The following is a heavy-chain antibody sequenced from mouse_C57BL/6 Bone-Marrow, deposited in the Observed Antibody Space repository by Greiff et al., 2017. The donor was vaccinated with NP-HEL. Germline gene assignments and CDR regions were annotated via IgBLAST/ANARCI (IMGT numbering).Heavy chain of an antibody. CDR3: ARSVTVFDY. Sequence: QVQLKEPGAELVKPGASVKLSCKASGYTFTSYWMHWVKQRPGQGLEWIGMIHPNSGSTNYNEKFKSKATLTVDKSSSTAYMQLSSLTSEDSAVYYCARSVTVFDYWGQGTTLTVSS. J-gene: IGHJ2*01. CDR1: GYTFTSYW. CDR2: IHPNSGST. D-gene: IGHD2-1*01. V-gene: IGHV1-64*01.